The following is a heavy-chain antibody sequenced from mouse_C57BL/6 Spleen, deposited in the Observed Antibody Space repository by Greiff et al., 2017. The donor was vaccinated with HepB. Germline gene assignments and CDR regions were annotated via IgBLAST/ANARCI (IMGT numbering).Heavy chain of an antibody. CDR1: GYAFSSSW. CDR3: ARVDEYDGDYAMDY. D-gene: IGHD2-4*01. Sequence: VQLQQSGPELVKPGASVKISCKASGYAFSSSWMNWVKQRPGKGLEWIGRIYPGDGDTNYNGKFKGKATLTADKSSSTAYMQLSSLTSEDSAVYFCARVDEYDGDYAMDYWGQGTSVTVSS. CDR2: IYPGDGDT. J-gene: IGHJ4*01. V-gene: IGHV1-82*01.